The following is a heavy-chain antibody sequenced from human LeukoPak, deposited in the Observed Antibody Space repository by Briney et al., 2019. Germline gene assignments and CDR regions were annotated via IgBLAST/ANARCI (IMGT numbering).Heavy chain of an antibody. Sequence: GGSLRLSCAASGITFSRSWMSWVRQAPGKGLEWLSSITSSSSSVYYAGSVKGRFTISRDNAKNSLFLQMTSLRVEDTAVYYCARFETSPGGVAFDIWGQGTMVTVSS. CDR1: GITFSRSW. CDR3: ARFETSPGGVAFDI. J-gene: IGHJ3*02. V-gene: IGHV3-21*01. CDR2: ITSSSSSV. D-gene: IGHD3-10*01.